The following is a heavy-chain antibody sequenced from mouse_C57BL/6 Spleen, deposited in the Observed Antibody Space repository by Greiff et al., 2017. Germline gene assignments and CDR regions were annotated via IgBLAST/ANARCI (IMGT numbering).Heavy chain of an antibody. D-gene: IGHD3-1*01. J-gene: IGHJ4*01. Sequence: EVQLQQSGTVLARPGASVKLSCKTSGYTFTSYWMHWVKQRPGQGLEWIGAIYPGNSDTSYNQKFKGKATLTAVKSASTAYMELGSLTNEDSAVYDCTRGGGYEAMDDWGQGASVTVAS. CDR3: TRGGGYEAMDD. CDR2: IYPGNSDT. V-gene: IGHV1-5*01. CDR1: GYTFTSYW.